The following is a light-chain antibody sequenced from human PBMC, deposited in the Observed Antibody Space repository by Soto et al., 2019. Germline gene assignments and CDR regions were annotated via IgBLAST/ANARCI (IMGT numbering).Light chain of an antibody. CDR2: DTS. CDR3: QQVDNVPLT. Sequence: DVQMTQSPSSLSASVGDRVTITCQASHDIGTYLNWYQHKPGKAPKLLIFDTSHLATGVPARFSGSGSDTYFTFTITTLQAEDFAEYYCQQVDNVPLTFGGGTHVEI. J-gene: IGKJ4*01. CDR1: HDIGTY. V-gene: IGKV1-33*01.